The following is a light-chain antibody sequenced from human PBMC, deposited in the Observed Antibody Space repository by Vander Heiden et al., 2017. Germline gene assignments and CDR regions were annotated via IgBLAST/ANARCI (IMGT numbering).Light chain of an antibody. CDR1: QSVNSNY. CDR3: QQYGNSPWT. CDR2: GAS. Sequence: EIVLTQSPGTMSLSTGERATLSCRASQSVNSNYLAWYQQKPGQAPRLLIYGASTRATDIPDRFSGSGSGTDFTLTINRLEPEDFAVYYCQQYGNSPWTFGQGTKVEIK. V-gene: IGKV3-20*01. J-gene: IGKJ1*01.